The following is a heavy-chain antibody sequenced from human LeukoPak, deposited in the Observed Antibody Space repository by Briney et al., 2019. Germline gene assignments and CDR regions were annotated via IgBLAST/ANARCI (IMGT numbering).Heavy chain of an antibody. D-gene: IGHD6-13*01. CDR2: IYTSGST. V-gene: IGHV4-61*02. CDR1: GGSISSGSYY. Sequence: SETLSLTCTVSGGSISSGSYYWSWIRQPAGKGLEWIGRIYTSGSTNYNPSLKSRVTISVDTSKNQFSLKLSSVTAADTAVYYCARGLGIAAAGKIDYWGQGTLVTVSS. J-gene: IGHJ4*02. CDR3: ARGLGIAAAGKIDY.